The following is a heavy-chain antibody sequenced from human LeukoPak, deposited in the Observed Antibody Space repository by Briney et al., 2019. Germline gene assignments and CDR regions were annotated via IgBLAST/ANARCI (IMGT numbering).Heavy chain of an antibody. CDR3: ARDRVGLLRDY. V-gene: IGHV3-7*01. CDR2: IKQDGSEK. CDR1: GFTFSSYW. D-gene: IGHD4-23*01. J-gene: IGHJ4*02. Sequence: GGSLRLSCAASGFTFSSYWMRWVRQAPGKGLEWVANIKQDGSEKYYVDSVRGRFTISRDNAKNSLYLQMNSLRAEDTAVYYCARDRVGLLRDYWGQGTLVTVSS.